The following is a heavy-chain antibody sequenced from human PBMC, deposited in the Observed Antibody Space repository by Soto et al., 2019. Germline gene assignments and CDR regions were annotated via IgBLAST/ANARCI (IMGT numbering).Heavy chain of an antibody. CDR2: ISYDGSNK. CDR1: GFTFSSYG. J-gene: IGHJ3*02. CDR3: AKDKGSGCYWLRVDDASDI. V-gene: IGHV3-30*18. D-gene: IGHD6-19*01. Sequence: QVQLVESGGGVVQPGRSLRLSCAASGFTFSSYGMHWVRQAPGKGLEWVAVISYDGSNKYYADSVKGRLTISRDNSKNTLNLQRNSLRGKEKVLYYCAKDKGSGCYWLRVDDASDIWGQGTMVTVSS.